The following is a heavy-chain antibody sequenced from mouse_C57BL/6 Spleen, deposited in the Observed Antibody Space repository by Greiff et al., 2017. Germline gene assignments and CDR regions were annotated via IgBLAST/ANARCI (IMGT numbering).Heavy chain of an antibody. Sequence: VQLQQPGAELVRPGSSVKLSCKASGYTFTSYWMDWVKQRPGQGLEWIGNIDPSDSETHYNQKFKDKATLTVDKSSSTAYMQLSSLTSYDYAVYYCARGGYRKYGRAWFDDWGQGTMVTVSA. D-gene: IGHD2-5*01. CDR3: ARGGYRKYGRAWFDD. CDR1: GYTFTSYW. CDR2: IDPSDSET. V-gene: IGHV1-61*01. J-gene: IGHJ3*01.